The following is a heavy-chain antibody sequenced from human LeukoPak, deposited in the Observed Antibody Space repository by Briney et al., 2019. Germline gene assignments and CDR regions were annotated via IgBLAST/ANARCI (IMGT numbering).Heavy chain of an antibody. CDR1: GFTVGSNY. CDR3: AXXXIAVAPVVDY. J-gene: IGHJ4*02. V-gene: IGHV3-66*01. CDR2: IYSSGGT. D-gene: IGHD6-19*01. Sequence: GGSLRLSCTASGFTVGSNYMSWVRQAPGKGLEWVSVIYSSGGTYYADSVKGRFSVSRDNSQKTMYLPMNSLRVEDTAVYYCAXXXIAVAPVVDYWGQGTLVTVSS.